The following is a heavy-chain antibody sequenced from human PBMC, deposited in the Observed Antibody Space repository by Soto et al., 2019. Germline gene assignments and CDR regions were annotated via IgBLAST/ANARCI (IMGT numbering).Heavy chain of an antibody. J-gene: IGHJ6*03. CDR1: GFTFSSYW. CDR2: IKQDGSEK. CDR3: ARDHEHWLVLVYYYYYMDL. Sequence: EVQLVESWGGLVQPGGALRLSCAASGFTFSSYWISGVRQAPGKGLEWVANIKQDGSEKYYVDSVKGRFTISRDNAQNSLYPQMNNLRAEDTVVYYCARDHEHWLVLVYYYYYMDLWGKGTKVTVSS. D-gene: IGHD6-19*01. V-gene: IGHV3-7*01.